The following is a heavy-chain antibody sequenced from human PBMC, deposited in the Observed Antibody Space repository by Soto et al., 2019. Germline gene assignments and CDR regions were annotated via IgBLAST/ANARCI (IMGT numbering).Heavy chain of an antibody. CDR1: GDSVSSNSTA. Sequence: SQTLSLTCAISGDSVSSNSTAWNWNRQSPSRGLEWLGRTYYRSKWYNDYAVSVKSRITINPDTSKNQFSLQLNSVTPEDTAVYYCARAPSYDYVWGSYRYQFDYWGQGTLVTVSS. J-gene: IGHJ4*02. CDR2: TYYRSKWYN. CDR3: ARAPSYDYVWGSYRYQFDY. V-gene: IGHV6-1*01. D-gene: IGHD3-16*02.